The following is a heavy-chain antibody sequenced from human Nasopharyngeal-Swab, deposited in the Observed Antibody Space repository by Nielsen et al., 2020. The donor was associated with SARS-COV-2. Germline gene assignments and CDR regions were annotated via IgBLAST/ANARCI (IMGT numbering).Heavy chain of an antibody. D-gene: IGHD6-19*01. V-gene: IGHV3-72*01. J-gene: IGHJ6*02. CDR2: SRNKANSYTT. CDR1: GFTFSAHY. CDR3: ASDLSSICTSGLGV. Sequence: GESLKISCAASGFTFSAHYMDWVRQAPGKGLEWVGRSRNKANSYTTEYAASVKGRFTISRDNSKNSLYLQMSSLRTEDTALYYCASDLSSICTSGLGVWGQGTTVIVSS.